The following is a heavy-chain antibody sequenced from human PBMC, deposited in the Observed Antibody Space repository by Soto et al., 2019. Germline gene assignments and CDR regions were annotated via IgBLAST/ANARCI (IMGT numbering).Heavy chain of an antibody. J-gene: IGHJ4*02. Sequence: QVQLVESGGGVVQPWRSLRLSCAASGFTFSPYTMHWVRQTPGKGLEWVAVISNDGDDKDYADSVKGRFTVSRDNSKSTLYLQMSSLRAEDTALYYCARGGGFCGADCYKGGIDYWGQGTLVSVSP. CDR1: GFTFSPYT. D-gene: IGHD2-21*02. CDR2: ISNDGDDK. V-gene: IGHV3-30-3*01. CDR3: ARGGGFCGADCYKGGIDY.